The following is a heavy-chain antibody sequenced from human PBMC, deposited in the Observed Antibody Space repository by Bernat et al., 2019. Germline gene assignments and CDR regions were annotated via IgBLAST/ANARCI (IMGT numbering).Heavy chain of an antibody. Sequence: EVQLVESGGGLVQPGGSLRLSCAASGFTFSSYWMSWVRQAPGKGLEWVANIKQDGSEKYYVDSVKGRFTISRDNAKNSLYLQMNSLRAEDTAVYYCARERGSYDFWSGDSSGYYYYYYMDVWGKGTTVTVSS. D-gene: IGHD3-3*01. J-gene: IGHJ6*03. CDR1: GFTFSSYW. V-gene: IGHV3-7*03. CDR2: IKQDGSEK. CDR3: ARERGSYDFWSGDSSGYYYYYYMDV.